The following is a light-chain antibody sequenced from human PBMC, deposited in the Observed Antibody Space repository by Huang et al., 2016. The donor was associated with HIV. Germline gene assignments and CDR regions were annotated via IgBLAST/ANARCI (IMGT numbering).Light chain of an antibody. Sequence: EIVMTQSPATLSVSPGERATLSCRASQSVSSNLAWYQQKADQAPRLLIYGASTRATGIPASFSGSGSGTEFTLTISSLQSEDFAVYFCQQYNNWPPTFGRGTRLEIK. CDR1: QSVSSN. V-gene: IGKV3-15*01. J-gene: IGKJ5*01. CDR2: GAS. CDR3: QQYNNWPPT.